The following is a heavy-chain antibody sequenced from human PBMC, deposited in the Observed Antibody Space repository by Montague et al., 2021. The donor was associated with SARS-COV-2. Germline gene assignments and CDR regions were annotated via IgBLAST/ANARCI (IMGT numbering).Heavy chain of an antibody. CDR3: ARSPEPMIILIITSLNWYFDL. CDR2: IDYSGST. V-gene: IGHV4-31*03. Sequence: TLSLTCTVAGGSSSSGGYYWSWIRQHPGKGLEWIGYIDYSGSTYYXPSLKSRVTISVDTSKNQFYLKMSSVTAADTAVYYCARSPEPMIILIITSLNWYFDLWGRGTLVTVSS. J-gene: IGHJ2*01. CDR1: GGSSSSGGYY. D-gene: IGHD3-22*01.